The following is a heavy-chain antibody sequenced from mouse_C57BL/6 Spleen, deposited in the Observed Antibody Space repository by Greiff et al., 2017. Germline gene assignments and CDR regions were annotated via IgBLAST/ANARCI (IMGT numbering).Heavy chain of an antibody. Sequence: VQLQQPGAELVKPGASVKLSCKASGYTFTSYWMQWVKQRPGQGLEWIGEIDPSDSYTNYNQTFKGKATLTVDTSSSTAYMQLSSLTSEDSAVYYGASYCYGSSYGFAYWGQGTLVTVSA. V-gene: IGHV1-50*01. CDR3: ASYCYGSSYGFAY. D-gene: IGHD1-1*01. CDR1: GYTFTSYW. CDR2: IDPSDSYT. J-gene: IGHJ3*01.